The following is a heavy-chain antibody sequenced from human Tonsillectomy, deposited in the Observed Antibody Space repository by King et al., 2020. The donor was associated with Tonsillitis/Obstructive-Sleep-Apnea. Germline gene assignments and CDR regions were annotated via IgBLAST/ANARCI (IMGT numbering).Heavy chain of an antibody. CDR2: IYYSVNT. D-gene: IGHD3-3*01. CDR3: ARINGVLIEATIPYSYYYYMDV. V-gene: IGHV4-59*01. Sequence: VQLQESGPGLVKPSETLSLTCTVSGGSISSYYWSWIRQPPGKALEWIGYIYYSVNTNSNPSLKSRVTISVDTSKNQFSLKLSSVTAADTAVYYCARINGVLIEATIPYSYYYYMDVWGKGTTVTVSS. J-gene: IGHJ6*03. CDR1: GGSISSYY.